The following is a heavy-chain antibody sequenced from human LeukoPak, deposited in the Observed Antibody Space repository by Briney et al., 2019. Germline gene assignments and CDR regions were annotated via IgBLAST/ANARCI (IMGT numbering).Heavy chain of an antibody. CDR1: EFTFDDYA. Sequence: GGSLRLSCAAFEFTFDDYAMHWARPSPGECLDWVYHIRWDEDKLYSAASVKGQFTISRDNSKNSLYLQMNSLRAEDTALYYCAKDGYCSSTSCYFAPSFEDFCYMDVWCKGTTVTVSS. V-gene: IGHV3-43D*04. CDR2: IRWDEDKL. D-gene: IGHD2-2*01. J-gene: IGHJ6*03. CDR3: AKDGYCSSTSCYFAPSFEDFCYMDV.